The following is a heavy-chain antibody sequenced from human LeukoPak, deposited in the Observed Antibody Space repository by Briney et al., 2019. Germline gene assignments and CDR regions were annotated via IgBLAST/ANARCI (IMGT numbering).Heavy chain of an antibody. CDR1: GFTFSSYG. V-gene: IGHV3-33*01. J-gene: IGHJ4*02. CDR3: ASLSEAAAGTPFDY. D-gene: IGHD6-13*01. Sequence: PGGSLRLSCAASGFTFSSYGMHWVRQAPGKGLEWVAVIWYDGSNKYYADSVKGRFTISRDNSKNTLYLQMNSLRAEDTAVYYCASLSEAAAGTPFDYWGQGTLVTVSS. CDR2: IWYDGSNK.